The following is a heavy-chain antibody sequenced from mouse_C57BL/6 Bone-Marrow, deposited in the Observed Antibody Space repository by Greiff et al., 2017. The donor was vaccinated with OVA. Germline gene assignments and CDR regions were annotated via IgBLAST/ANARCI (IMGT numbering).Heavy chain of an antibody. J-gene: IGHJ4*01. CDR3: ARNPQLGRDDAMDY. CDR2: IWSGGST. V-gene: IGHV2-2*01. D-gene: IGHD4-1*02. CDR1: GFSLTSYG. Sequence: VQLQQSGPGLVQPSQSLSITCTVSGFSLTSYGVHWVRQSPGKGLAWLGVIWSGGSTDYTAAFISRLSISKDNSKSQVFFKMNSLQADDTAIYYCARNPQLGRDDAMDYWGQGTSVTVSS.